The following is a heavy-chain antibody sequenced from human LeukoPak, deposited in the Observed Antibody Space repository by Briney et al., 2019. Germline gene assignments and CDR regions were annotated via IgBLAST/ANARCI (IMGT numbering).Heavy chain of an antibody. CDR2: INPNSGGT. CDR1: GYTFTGYY. J-gene: IGHJ4*02. Sequence: GASVKVSCKASGYTFTGYYIHWVRQAPGQGLEWMGWINPNSGGTNYAQKFQDRVTMTRDTSISTAYMELSRLRSDDTAVYFCARDYGDYNYYFDFWGQGTLVTVSS. D-gene: IGHD4-17*01. V-gene: IGHV1-2*02. CDR3: ARDYGDYNYYFDF.